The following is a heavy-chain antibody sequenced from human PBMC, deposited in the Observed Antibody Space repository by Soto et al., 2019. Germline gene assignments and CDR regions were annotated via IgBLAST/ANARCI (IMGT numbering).Heavy chain of an antibody. CDR3: ARDPXXSTSSQVFDS. D-gene: IGHD6-6*01. CDR1: GYTFTTYA. J-gene: IGHJ4*02. V-gene: IGHV1-18*01. Sequence: QVQXVQSGAEVKKPGASVKVSCKASGYTFTTYAISWVRQAPGQGLEWMGRISTYNGNTKYAQKLQGRXXXTXDTXXXXXXXXXXXXXXXDXAVXYCARDPXXSTSSQVFDSWGQGTLVXVSS. CDR2: ISTYNGNT.